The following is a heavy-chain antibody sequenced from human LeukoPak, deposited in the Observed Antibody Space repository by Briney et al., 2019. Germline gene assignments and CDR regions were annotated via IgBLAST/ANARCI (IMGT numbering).Heavy chain of an antibody. Sequence: PSETLSLTCTVSGGSISSTNYYWGWIRQPPGKGLEWIGSIYYSGSTYYNPSLKSRVTISVDTSKNQFSLKLSSVTAADTAVYYCARLKMGGLLWFGELFSRSQEKLERYYFDYWGQGTLVTVSS. CDR1: GGSISSTNYY. CDR2: IYYSGST. CDR3: ARLKMGGLLWFGELFSRSQEKLERYYFDY. J-gene: IGHJ4*02. V-gene: IGHV4-39*01. D-gene: IGHD3-10*01.